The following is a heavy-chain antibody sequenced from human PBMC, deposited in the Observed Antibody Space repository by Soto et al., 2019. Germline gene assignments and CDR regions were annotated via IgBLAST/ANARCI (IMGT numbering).Heavy chain of an antibody. CDR2: IIPIFGPA. V-gene: IGHV1-69*06. CDR1: GGTFSSYA. D-gene: IGHD2-2*02. CDR3: ARGPRYCSSTSCYTGDY. J-gene: IGHJ4*02. Sequence: QVQLVQSGAEVKKPGSSVKVSCKASGGTFSSYAISWVRQAPGQGLEWMGGIIPIFGPANYAQKFKGRVTITADNSTSTVYMELTSLRSEDTAVYYCARGPRYCSSTSCYTGDYWGQGTLVTVSS.